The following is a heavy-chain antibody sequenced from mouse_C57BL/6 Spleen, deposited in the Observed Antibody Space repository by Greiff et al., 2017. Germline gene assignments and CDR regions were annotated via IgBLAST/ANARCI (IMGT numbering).Heavy chain of an antibody. CDR3: TSDDGYSGAMDY. CDR2: IDPETGGT. CDR1: GYTFTDYE. Sequence: VQLQQSGAELVRPGASVTLSCKASGYTFTDYEMHWVKQTPVHGLEWIGAIDPETGGTAYNQKFKGKAILTADKSSSTAYMELRSLTSEDSAVYYCTSDDGYSGAMDYWGQGTSVTVSS. D-gene: IGHD2-3*01. V-gene: IGHV1-15*01. J-gene: IGHJ4*01.